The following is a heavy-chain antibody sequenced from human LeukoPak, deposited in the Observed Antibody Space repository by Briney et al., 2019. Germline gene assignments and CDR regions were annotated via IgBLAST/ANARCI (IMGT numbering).Heavy chain of an antibody. CDR3: ARGAAGTGAADY. V-gene: IGHV4-59*01. D-gene: IGHD6-13*01. CDR2: THNSGST. Sequence: SESLSLTCTVSGFSISSYYRSWIRQPPGKGLEWIGYTHNSGSTKYNPSLKSRLTISVDSSKNQFSLRLSSVTAADTAVYFCARGAAGTGAADYWGQGTLVTVSS. CDR1: GFSISSYY. J-gene: IGHJ4*02.